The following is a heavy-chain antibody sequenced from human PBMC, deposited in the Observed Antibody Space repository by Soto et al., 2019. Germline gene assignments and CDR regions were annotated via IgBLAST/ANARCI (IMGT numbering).Heavy chain of an antibody. J-gene: IGHJ4*02. CDR3: ARGMYYYDSSGYSHSYYFDY. CDR1: GGTFSSYA. CDR2: IIPIFGTA. Sequence: SVKVSCKASGGTFSSYAISWVRQAPGQGLEWMGGIIPIFGTADYAQKFQGRVTITADESTSTAYMELSSLRSEDTAVYYYARGMYYYDSSGYSHSYYFDYWGQGTLVTVSS. D-gene: IGHD3-22*01. V-gene: IGHV1-69*13.